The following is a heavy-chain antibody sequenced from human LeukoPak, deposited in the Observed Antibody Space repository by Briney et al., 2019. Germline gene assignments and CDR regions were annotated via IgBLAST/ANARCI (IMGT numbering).Heavy chain of an antibody. V-gene: IGHV3-23*01. CDR3: ARAQDDTRNDLVDRSWDH. CDR1: GFTFSRCP. D-gene: IGHD1-1*01. J-gene: IGHJ4*02. CDR2: ISSSGDNR. Sequence: PGGSLRLSRAASGFTFSRCPMSWVRQAPGKGLEWVSAISSSGDNRHYADSVKGRFTISRDNSKNTLYLQMTSLRADDTAVYYCARAQDDTRNDLVDRSWDHWGQGTLVTVSS.